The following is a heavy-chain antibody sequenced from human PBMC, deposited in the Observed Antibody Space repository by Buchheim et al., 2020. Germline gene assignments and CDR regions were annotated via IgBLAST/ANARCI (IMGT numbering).Heavy chain of an antibody. CDR1: GFTFSSYS. Sequence: EVQLVESGGGLVKPGGSLRLSCAASGFTFSSYSMNWVRQAPGKGLEWVSSISSSSSYIYYADSMKGRFTISRDHAKNSLYLQMNSLRAEDTAVYYCARGAGGDYVRPYGMDVWGQGTT. D-gene: IGHD2-21*02. J-gene: IGHJ6*02. CDR2: ISSSSSYI. V-gene: IGHV3-21*01. CDR3: ARGAGGDYVRPYGMDV.